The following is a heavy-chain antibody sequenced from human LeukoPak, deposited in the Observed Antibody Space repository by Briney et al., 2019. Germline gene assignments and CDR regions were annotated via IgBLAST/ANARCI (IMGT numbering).Heavy chain of an antibody. V-gene: IGHV4-34*01. J-gene: IGHJ4*02. D-gene: IGHD4-17*01. CDR3: ARVFPPEVTTVTSPNFDY. CDR2: INHSGST. Sequence: SETLSLTCAVYGGSFSGYSWSWIRQPPGKGLEWIWEINHSGSTNYNPSPKSRVTRSVDTSKNQFSLKLSSVTAADTAVYYCARVFPPEVTTVTSPNFDYWGQGTLVTVSS. CDR1: GGSFSGYS.